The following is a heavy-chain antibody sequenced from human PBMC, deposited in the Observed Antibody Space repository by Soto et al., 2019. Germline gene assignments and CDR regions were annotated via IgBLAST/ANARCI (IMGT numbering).Heavy chain of an antibody. CDR2: IYHSERP. CDR3: ARGGHYRSGAFDV. V-gene: IGHV4-30-2*01. J-gene: IGHJ3*01. Sequence: HLQLQESGSGLVETSQTLSLTCVVSGVSISSGGYSWGWFRQPPGKGLEWIGYIYHSERPYFNPPLRSRATLSVDKSRNQISLRLESVTAADTAVYYCARGGHYRSGAFDVGGPGTMVTFSS. CDR1: GVSISSGGYS. D-gene: IGHD3-3*01.